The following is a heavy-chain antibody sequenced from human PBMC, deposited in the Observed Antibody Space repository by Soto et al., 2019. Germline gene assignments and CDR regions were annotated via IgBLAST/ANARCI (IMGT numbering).Heavy chain of an antibody. CDR1: GGFLSESY. J-gene: IGHJ5*02. CDR2: INHVGGT. V-gene: IGHV4-34*01. Sequence: SSETLSLTCAVYGGFLSESYWTWIRQPPGKGLEWIGEINHVGGTNYNPSLKSRVTMSVDTSQNQFSLRLISVTAADTAMYFCVRIRYQLPSSVLWLDPWGQGTPVTVSS. D-gene: IGHD3-16*01. CDR3: VRIRYQLPSSVLWLDP.